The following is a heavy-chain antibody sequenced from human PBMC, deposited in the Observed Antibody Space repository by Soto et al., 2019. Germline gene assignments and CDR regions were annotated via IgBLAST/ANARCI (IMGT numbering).Heavy chain of an antibody. J-gene: IGHJ3*02. CDR1: GYTFTSYG. Sequence: VASVKVSCKASGYTFTSYGISWVRQAPGQGLEWMGGIIPIFGTANYAQKFQGRVTITADESTSTAYMELSSLRSEDTAVYYCARAMVVVVVAATAAFDIWGQGTMVTVSS. V-gene: IGHV1-69*13. CDR2: IIPIFGTA. CDR3: ARAMVVVVVAATAAFDI. D-gene: IGHD2-15*01.